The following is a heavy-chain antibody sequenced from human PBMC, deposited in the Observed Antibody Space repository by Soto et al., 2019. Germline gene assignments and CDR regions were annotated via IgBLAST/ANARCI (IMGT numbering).Heavy chain of an antibody. D-gene: IGHD4-17*01. CDR2: IYYSGRT. Sequence: TCTVSGGSISSGDYYWSWIRQPPGKGLEWIGYIYYSGRTYYNPSLKSRVTISVDTSKNQFSLKLSSVTAADTAVYYCARDYGGNYFLDYWGQGTPVTVS. V-gene: IGHV4-30-4*01. CDR1: GGSISSGDYY. J-gene: IGHJ4*02. CDR3: ARDYGGNYFLDY.